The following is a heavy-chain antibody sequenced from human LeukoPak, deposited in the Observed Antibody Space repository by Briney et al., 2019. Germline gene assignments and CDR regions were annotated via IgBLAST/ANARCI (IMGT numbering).Heavy chain of an antibody. D-gene: IGHD3-9*01. CDR1: GFTFSNYA. CDR2: ITGSGSGI. J-gene: IGHJ4*02. Sequence: GGSLRLSCAASGFTFSNYAMSWVCQAPGKGLEWVSAITGSGSGIYYADSMKSRFTISRDNSKNTLYLQINSLRAEDTAVYYCAKWGDYDVLTGYYVSDYWGQGTLVTVSS. CDR3: AKWGDYDVLTGYYVSDY. V-gene: IGHV3-23*01.